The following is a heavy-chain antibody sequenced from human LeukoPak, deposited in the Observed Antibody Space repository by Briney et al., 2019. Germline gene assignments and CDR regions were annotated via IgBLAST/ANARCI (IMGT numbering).Heavy chain of an antibody. V-gene: IGHV3-74*01. CDR1: GFTFSSYW. J-gene: IGHJ4*02. CDR2: VNNDGSST. CDR3: ARNYDILTGYPYYFDY. Sequence: GGSLRLSCAASGFTFSSYWMHWVRQAPGKGLVWVSRVNNDGSSTSYADSAKGRFTISRDNAKNTLYLQMNSLRAEDTAVYYCARNYDILTGYPYYFDYWGQGTLVTLSS. D-gene: IGHD3-9*01.